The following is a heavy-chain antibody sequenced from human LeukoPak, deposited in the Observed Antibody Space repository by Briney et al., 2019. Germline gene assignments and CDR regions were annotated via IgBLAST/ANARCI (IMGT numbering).Heavy chain of an antibody. CDR2: VYYSGNA. V-gene: IGHV4-39*01. Sequence: SETLSLTCTVSGGSISSSNYFWGWIRQPPGKGLEWIGSVYYSGNAYYNPSLKSRVTISVDTSKNQFSLKLSSVTAADTAVYYCARQKYYYGSGSPQDKDYFDYWGQGTLVTVSA. CDR3: ARQKYYYGSGSPQDKDYFDY. D-gene: IGHD3-10*01. J-gene: IGHJ4*02. CDR1: GGSISSSNYF.